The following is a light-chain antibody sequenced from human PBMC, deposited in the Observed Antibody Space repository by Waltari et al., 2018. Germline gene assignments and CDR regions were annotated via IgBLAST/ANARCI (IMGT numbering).Light chain of an antibody. CDR2: GAS. J-gene: IGKJ2*01. Sequence: IVMTQSPATLSVSPGERATLSCRASQSISTNLAWFQEIPGQAPRLLIYGASTRATGVPASFSGSGSGTYFTLVISSLQSEDFAVYYCQQYDKWLRYSFGQGTKLEIK. CDR1: QSISTN. V-gene: IGKV3-15*01. CDR3: QQYDKWLRYS.